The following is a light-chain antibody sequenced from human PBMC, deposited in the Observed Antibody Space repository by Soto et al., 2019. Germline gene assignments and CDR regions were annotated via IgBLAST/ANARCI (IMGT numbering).Light chain of an antibody. CDR1: QSVSSY. J-gene: IGKJ4*01. CDR2: DAS. CDR3: QQRSHGLT. V-gene: IGKV3-11*01. Sequence: EVALTQSPATLSVSPGEGATLSCRASQSVSSYLAWYQQKPGQAPRLLIYDASNRATGIPARFSGSGSGTDFTLTISSLEPEDFAVYYCQQRSHGLTFGGGTKVDIK.